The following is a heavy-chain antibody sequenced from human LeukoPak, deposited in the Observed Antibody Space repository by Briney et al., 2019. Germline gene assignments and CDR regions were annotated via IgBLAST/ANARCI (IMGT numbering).Heavy chain of an antibody. V-gene: IGHV3-23*01. CDR2: ISGSGGST. J-gene: IGHJ5*02. CDR3: AKDGGFDP. D-gene: IGHD3-16*01. CDR1: XXXXSSXA. Sequence: PGGSLRLXXXXXXXXXSSXAMSWVRQAPGKGLEWVSAISGSGGSTYYADSVKGRFTISRDNSKNTLYLQMNSLRAEDTAVYYCAKDGGFDPWGQGTLVTVSS.